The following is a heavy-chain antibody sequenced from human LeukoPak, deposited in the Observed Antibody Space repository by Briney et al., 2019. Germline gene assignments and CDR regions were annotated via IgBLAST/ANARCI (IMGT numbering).Heavy chain of an antibody. V-gene: IGHV3-23*01. Sequence: GGSLRLSCAAPGFMFSHSSLTWVRQTPGKGLEWGAGISESGGATYYAGSAKGRFTISRDNSKNTLYLQMNSLRSDDTAVYYCATVGVGWVAFEYWGQGALVTVSS. D-gene: IGHD3-16*01. CDR1: GFMFSHSS. J-gene: IGHJ4*02. CDR3: ATVGVGWVAFEY. CDR2: ISESGGAT.